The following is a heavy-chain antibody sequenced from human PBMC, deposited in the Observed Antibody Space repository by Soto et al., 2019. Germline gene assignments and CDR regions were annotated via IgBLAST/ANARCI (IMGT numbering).Heavy chain of an antibody. CDR2: IIPIFGTA. Sequence: QVQLVQPGAEVKKPGSSVKVSCKASGGTFSSYAITWLRPAPGKGLEWMGGIIPIFGTANYAQKFQARVTINADKSTSTADMELSSLRSEDTAVYYCARPVGGYGDYYGMDVWGQGTTVTVSS. V-gene: IGHV1-69*06. CDR1: GGTFSSYA. D-gene: IGHD5-12*01. CDR3: ARPVGGYGDYYGMDV. J-gene: IGHJ6*02.